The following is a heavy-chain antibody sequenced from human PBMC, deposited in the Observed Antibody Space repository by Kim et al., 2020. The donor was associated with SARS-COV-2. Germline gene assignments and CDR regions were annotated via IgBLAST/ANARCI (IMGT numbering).Heavy chain of an antibody. CDR1: GYTFTSYG. D-gene: IGHD3-10*01. CDR2: ISAYNGNT. CDR3: ARDRGENYYGSGSAFDY. J-gene: IGHJ4*02. V-gene: IGHV1-18*01. Sequence: ASVKVSCKASGYTFTSYGISWVRQAPGQGLEWMGWISAYNGNTNYAQKLQGRVTMTTDTSTSTAYMELRSLRSDDTAVYYCARDRGENYYGSGSAFDYWGGGTMVTVSS.